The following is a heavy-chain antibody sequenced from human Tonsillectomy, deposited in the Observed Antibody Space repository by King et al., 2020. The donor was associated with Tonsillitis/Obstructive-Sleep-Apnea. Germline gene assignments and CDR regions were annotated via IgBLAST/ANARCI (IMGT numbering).Heavy chain of an antibody. Sequence: MQLQESGPGLVKPSETLSLTCTVSGGSISTYYWSWIRQPPGKGLEWIGYIYYRGNTKYNTDYNPSLKSRVSISVDSSKNQFSLKLTSVTAADTAVYYCARWDYDFSSGYSPPSRVLAYWGQGILVTVSS. D-gene: IGHD3-3*01. CDR2: IYYRGNT. CDR3: ARWDYDFSSGYSPPSRVLAY. V-gene: IGHV4-59*01. CDR1: GGSISTYY. J-gene: IGHJ4*02.